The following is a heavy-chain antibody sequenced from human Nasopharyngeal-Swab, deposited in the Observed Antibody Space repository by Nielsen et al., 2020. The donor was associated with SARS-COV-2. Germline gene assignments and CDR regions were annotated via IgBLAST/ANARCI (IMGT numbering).Heavy chain of an antibody. CDR1: GFPFSNYA. Sequence: GESLKISCAASGFPFSNYAMHWVRQAPGKGLEWVSSISGTSTYIYYADSVKGRFTVSRDNARNSLYLQMNSLRGDDTAVYYCARDLVSSWRAIGNWYFDLWGRGTLVTVSS. CDR2: ISGTSTYI. J-gene: IGHJ2*01. CDR3: ARDLVSSWRAIGNWYFDL. D-gene: IGHD6-13*01. V-gene: IGHV3-21*01.